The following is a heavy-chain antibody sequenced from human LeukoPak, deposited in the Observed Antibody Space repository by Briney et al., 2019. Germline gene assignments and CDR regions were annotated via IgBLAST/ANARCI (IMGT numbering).Heavy chain of an antibody. CDR3: ATGSRLGAYYDFWSGYSGNWFDP. V-gene: IGHV1-24*01. CDR2: FDPEDGET. CDR1: GYTLTELS. J-gene: IGHJ5*02. D-gene: IGHD3-3*01. Sequence: ASVKVSCKVTGYTLTELSMHWVRQAPGKGLEWMGGFDPEDGETIYAQKFQGRVTMTEDTSTDTAYMELSSLRSEDTAVYYCATGSRLGAYYDFWSGYSGNWFDPWGQGTLVTVSS.